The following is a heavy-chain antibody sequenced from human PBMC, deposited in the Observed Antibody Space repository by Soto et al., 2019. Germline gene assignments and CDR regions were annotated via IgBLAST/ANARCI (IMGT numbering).Heavy chain of an antibody. CDR2: IYYSGST. Sequence: QLQLQESGPGLVKPSETLSLTCTVSGGSISSSSYYWGWIRQPPGKGLEWIGSIYYSGSTYYNPSPKVRAPISVDPSKNRFSLKLSSVTAEDPAVYYGAGHYQGLEGGYYYGMEVWGQGTTVTVSS. J-gene: IGHJ6*02. CDR1: GGSISSSSYY. V-gene: IGHV4-39*01. CDR3: AGHYQGLEGGYYYGMEV. D-gene: IGHD6-19*01.